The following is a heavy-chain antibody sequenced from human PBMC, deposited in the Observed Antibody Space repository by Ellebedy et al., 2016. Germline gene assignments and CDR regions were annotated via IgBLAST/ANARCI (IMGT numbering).Heavy chain of an antibody. D-gene: IGHD4-23*01. Sequence: SETLSLXXTVSGASISSHYWTWIRQPAGKGLEWIGRIYSSGTNYNPSLESRITMSVDTSKNQFSLKVISVTAADTAVYYCARGRDYSGNSGFSDYWGQGTLVTVSS. V-gene: IGHV4-4*07. CDR2: IYSSGT. J-gene: IGHJ4*02. CDR3: ARGRDYSGNSGFSDY. CDR1: GASISSHY.